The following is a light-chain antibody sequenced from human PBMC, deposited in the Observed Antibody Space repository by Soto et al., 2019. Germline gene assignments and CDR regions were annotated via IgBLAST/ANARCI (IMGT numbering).Light chain of an antibody. CDR2: GAS. V-gene: IGKV3-11*01. Sequence: EIVLTQSPATLSLSPGERATLSCRASQSVSSYLAWYQQKPGQAPMLLIYGASNRATGIPARFSGSGSGTDFALTITSLEPEDFAVYYCQQRGNWPLYTFGQGTKLEIK. CDR1: QSVSSY. J-gene: IGKJ2*01. CDR3: QQRGNWPLYT.